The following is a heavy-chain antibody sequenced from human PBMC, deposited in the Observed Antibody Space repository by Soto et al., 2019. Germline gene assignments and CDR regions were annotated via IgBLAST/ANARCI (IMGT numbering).Heavy chain of an antibody. D-gene: IGHD4-17*01. CDR2: IWYDGSKE. J-gene: IGHJ3*01. Sequence: QVHLVESGGGVVQPATSLRLSCEASGLTFSRFGMHWVRQTPGKGLEWVGVIWYDGSKEYFADCVKGRFTISRDNSKNALYLQMNSLRAEDSAIYYCARGGGGSYGGNSAHCDVWGQGTLVTVTS. CDR3: ARGGGGSYGGNSAHCDV. V-gene: IGHV3-33*01. CDR1: GLTFSRFG.